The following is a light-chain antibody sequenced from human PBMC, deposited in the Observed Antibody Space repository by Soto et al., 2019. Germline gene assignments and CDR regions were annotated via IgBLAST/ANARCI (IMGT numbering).Light chain of an antibody. CDR1: SSNIGSNA. CDR2: TDN. J-gene: IGLJ1*01. V-gene: IGLV1-44*01. CDR3: AAWDGSLNAYV. Sequence: QSVLTQPPSASGTPGQRVTISCSGSSSNIGSNAVNWYQQFPGTAPKLLIYTDNQRPSGVPDRFSGSKSGTSASLAISVLQSEDEADYFCAAWDGSLNAYVFGTGTKVTGL.